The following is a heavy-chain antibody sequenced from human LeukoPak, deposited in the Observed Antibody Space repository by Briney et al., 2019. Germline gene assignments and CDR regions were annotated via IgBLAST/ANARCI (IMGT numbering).Heavy chain of an antibody. J-gene: IGHJ4*02. D-gene: IGHD6-13*01. CDR2: IYTSGTI. V-gene: IGHV4-4*07. Sequence: SETLSLTCTVSGGSISSYYWSWIRQPAGTALEWIGRIYTSGTITYNPSLKSRVTMSVDTSKNQFSLKLSSVTAADTAVYYCARFHTSSWFFDSWGQGILVTVSS. CDR3: ARFHTSSWFFDS. CDR1: GGSISSYY.